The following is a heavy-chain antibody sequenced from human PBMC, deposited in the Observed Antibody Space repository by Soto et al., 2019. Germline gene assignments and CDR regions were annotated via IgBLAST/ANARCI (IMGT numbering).Heavy chain of an antibody. D-gene: IGHD3-10*01. CDR1: GYTFTSYD. Sequence: ASVKVSCKASGYTFTSYDINWVRQATGQGLEWMGWMNPNSGNTGYAQKFQGRVTMTRNTSISTAYMELSSLRSEDTAVYYCARAGVPLWFGEFSWFDPWGQGTQVTVSS. V-gene: IGHV1-8*01. CDR2: MNPNSGNT. J-gene: IGHJ5*02. CDR3: ARAGVPLWFGEFSWFDP.